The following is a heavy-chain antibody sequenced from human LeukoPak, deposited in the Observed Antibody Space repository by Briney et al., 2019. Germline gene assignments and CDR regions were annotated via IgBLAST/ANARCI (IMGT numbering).Heavy chain of an antibody. CDR1: GYTFTSYD. D-gene: IGHD3-22*01. V-gene: IGHV1-8*01. J-gene: IGHJ5*02. CDR3: ARGRKAWIVGGSWFDP. CDR2: MNPNSGNT. Sequence: ASVKVSYKASGYTFTSYDINWVRQATGQGLEWMGWMNPNSGNTGYAQKFQGRVTMTRNTSISTAYMELSSLRSEDTAVYYCARGRKAWIVGGSWFDPWGQGTLVTVSS.